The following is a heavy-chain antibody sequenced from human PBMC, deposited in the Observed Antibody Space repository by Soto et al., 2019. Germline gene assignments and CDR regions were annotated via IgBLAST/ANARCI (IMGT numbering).Heavy chain of an antibody. V-gene: IGHV1-18*01. Sequence: ASVKVSCKASGYTFTSYGISWVRQAPGQGLEWMGWISAYNGNTNYAQKLQGRVTMTTDTSTSTAYMELRSLRSDDTAVYYCARGFSLEAVVPAAKHFDYWGQGTLVTVSS. J-gene: IGHJ4*02. CDR2: ISAYNGNT. CDR3: ARGFSLEAVVPAAKHFDY. D-gene: IGHD2-2*01. CDR1: GYTFTSYG.